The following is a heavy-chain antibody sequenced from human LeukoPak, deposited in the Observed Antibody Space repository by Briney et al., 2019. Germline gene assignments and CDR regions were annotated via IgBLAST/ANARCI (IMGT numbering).Heavy chain of an antibody. CDR3: ASPGYSSSWYRFYFDY. CDR1: GGSISSSNW. D-gene: IGHD6-13*01. J-gene: IGHJ4*02. CDR2: IYHNGST. Sequence: PSETLSLTSAVSGGSISSSNWWSWVRQPPGKGLEWIGEIYHNGSTNYNPSLKSRVAISVDKSKNQFSLKLSSVTASNTTVYYFASPGYSSSWYRFYFDYWGQGTLVTVSS. V-gene: IGHV4-4*02.